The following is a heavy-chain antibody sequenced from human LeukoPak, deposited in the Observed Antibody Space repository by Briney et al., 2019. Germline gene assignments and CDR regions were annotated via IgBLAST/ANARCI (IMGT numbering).Heavy chain of an antibody. V-gene: IGHV1-18*01. D-gene: IGHD1-7*01. CDR3: ARGLTGTTINDAFDI. CDR1: GYTFTSYG. CDR2: ISAYNGNT. J-gene: IGHJ3*02. Sequence: ASVKVSCKASGYTFTSYGISWVRQARGQGLEGMGWISAYNGNTNYAQKLQGRVTMTTDTSTSTAYTELRSLRSDDTAVYYCARGLTGTTINDAFDIWGQGTMVTVSS.